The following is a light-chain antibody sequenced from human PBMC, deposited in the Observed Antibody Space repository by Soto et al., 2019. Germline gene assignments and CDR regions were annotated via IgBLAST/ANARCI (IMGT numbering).Light chain of an antibody. CDR2: GSS. CDR3: QQYGSSPPYT. Sequence: EVVLTQSPGTLSLYPGERATLSCRASQSVSNNYFAWYQQKPGQAPRLLIFGSSDRATGIPDRFSGSGSGTDFTLTISRLEPEDFAVYYCQQYGSSPPYTFGQGNKLEIK. CDR1: QSVSNNY. J-gene: IGKJ2*01. V-gene: IGKV3-20*01.